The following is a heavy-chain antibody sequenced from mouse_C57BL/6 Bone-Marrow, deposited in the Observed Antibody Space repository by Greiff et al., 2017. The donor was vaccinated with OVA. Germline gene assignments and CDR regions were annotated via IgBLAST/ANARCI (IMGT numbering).Heavy chain of an antibody. D-gene: IGHD2-5*01. CDR1: EYDFPSHD. CDR2: INSDGGCT. J-gene: IGHJ3*01. CDR3: ARHRSNYDCAY. Sequence: EVKVVESGGGLVQPGESLKLSCESNEYDFPSHDMSWVRKTPEQRLELVAAINSDGGCTYYPDTMESRFIISRDNTKKTLYLQMSSLRSEDTALYYCARHRSNYDCAYWGQGTLVTVSA. V-gene: IGHV5-2*01.